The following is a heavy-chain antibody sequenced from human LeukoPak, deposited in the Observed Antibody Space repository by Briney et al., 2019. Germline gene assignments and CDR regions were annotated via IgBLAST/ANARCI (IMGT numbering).Heavy chain of an antibody. Sequence: GGSLRLSCAASGFTFSSFGMSWVRQAPGKGLEWVSAISSIGGTAYYADSVKGRFTISRDNSKNTLYLQMNSLRAEDTAVYYCAKDLVASGYDYVYYYYYMDVWGKGTTVTVS. CDR2: ISSIGGTA. D-gene: IGHD5-12*01. J-gene: IGHJ6*03. CDR1: GFTFSSFG. CDR3: AKDLVASGYDYVYYYYYMDV. V-gene: IGHV3-23*01.